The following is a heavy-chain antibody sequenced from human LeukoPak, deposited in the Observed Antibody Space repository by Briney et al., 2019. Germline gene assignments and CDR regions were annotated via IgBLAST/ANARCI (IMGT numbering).Heavy chain of an antibody. CDR2: ISYDGSNK. D-gene: IGHD3-9*01. J-gene: IGHJ6*02. Sequence: PGRSLRLSCAASGFTFSSYGMHWVRQAPGKGLEWVAVISYDGSNKYYADSVKGRFTISRDNSKNTLYLQMNSLRAEDTPVYYCAKVLRYFDWLEFDGMDVWGQGTTVTVSS. CDR3: AKVLRYFDWLEFDGMDV. V-gene: IGHV3-30*18. CDR1: GFTFSSYG.